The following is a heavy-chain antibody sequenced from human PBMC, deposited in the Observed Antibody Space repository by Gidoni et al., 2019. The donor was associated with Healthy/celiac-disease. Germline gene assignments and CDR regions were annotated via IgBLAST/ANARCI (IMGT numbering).Heavy chain of an antibody. CDR1: GYTFTSYY. V-gene: IGHV1-46*01. CDR3: AREIAVLRYFDWSTGLLWYYGMDV. CDR2: INPSGGST. D-gene: IGHD3-9*01. Sequence: QVQLVQSGAEVKKPGASVKVSCKASGYTFTSYYMHWVRQAPGQGLEWMGIINPSGGSTSYAQKFQGRVTMTRDTSTSTVYMELSSLRSEDTAVYYCAREIAVLRYFDWSTGLLWYYGMDVWGQGTTVTVSS. J-gene: IGHJ6*02.